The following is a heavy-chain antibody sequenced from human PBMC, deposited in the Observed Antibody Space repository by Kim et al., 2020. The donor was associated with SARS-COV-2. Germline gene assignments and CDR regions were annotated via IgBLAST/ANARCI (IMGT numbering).Heavy chain of an antibody. J-gene: IGHJ6*02. CDR1: GYTFTSYG. V-gene: IGHV1-18*01. D-gene: IGHD2-15*01. CDR2: ISAYNGNT. Sequence: ASVKVSCKASGYTFTSYGISWVRQAPGQGLEWMGWISAYNGNTNYALKLQGRVTMTTDTSTSTAYMELRSLRSDDTAVYYCARGHIVVVVAATTGYYYYGMDVWGQRTTVTVSS. CDR3: ARGHIVVVVAATTGYYYYGMDV.